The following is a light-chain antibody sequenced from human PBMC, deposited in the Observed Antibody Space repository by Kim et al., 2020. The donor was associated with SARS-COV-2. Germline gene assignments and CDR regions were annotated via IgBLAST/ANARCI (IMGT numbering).Light chain of an antibody. CDR1: QSISSY. CDR3: QQSYSTPTG. J-gene: IGKJ2*03. Sequence: DIQMTQSPFSLSASVGDRVTITCRASQSISSYLNWYQQKPGKAPKLLIYAASSLQSGVPSRFSGSGSGTDFTLTISSLQPEDFATYYCQQSYSTPTGFGQGTKLEI. V-gene: IGKV1-39*01. CDR2: AAS.